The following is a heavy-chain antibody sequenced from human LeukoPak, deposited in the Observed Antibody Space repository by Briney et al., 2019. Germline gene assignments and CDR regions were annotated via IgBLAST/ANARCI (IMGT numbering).Heavy chain of an antibody. D-gene: IGHD3-22*01. Sequence: ASVKVSCKASGYTFTSYDINWVRQATGQGLEWMGWMNPNSGNTGYAQKFQGRVTMTRNTSISTAYMELSSLRSEDTAVYYCARGLFTHYYDSSGYYPSFDYWGQGTLVTVSS. CDR2: MNPNSGNT. J-gene: IGHJ4*02. CDR3: ARGLFTHYYDSSGYYPSFDY. CDR1: GYTFTSYD. V-gene: IGHV1-8*01.